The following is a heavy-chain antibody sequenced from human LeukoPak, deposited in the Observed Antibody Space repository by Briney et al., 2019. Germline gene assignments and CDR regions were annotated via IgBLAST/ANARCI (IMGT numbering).Heavy chain of an antibody. J-gene: IGHJ5*02. V-gene: IGHV1-18*01. Sequence: ASVKVSCKASGYTFTSYGISWVRQAPGQGCEGMGWISAYNGNTNYAQKLQGRVTMTTDTSTSTAYMELRSLRSDDTAVYYCARDFYYDSSGYYHWGQGTLVTVSS. CDR2: ISAYNGNT. D-gene: IGHD3-22*01. CDR3: ARDFYYDSSGYYH. CDR1: GYTFTSYG.